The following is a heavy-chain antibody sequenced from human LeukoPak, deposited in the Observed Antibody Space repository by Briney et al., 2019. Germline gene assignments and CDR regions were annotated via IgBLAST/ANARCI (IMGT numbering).Heavy chain of an antibody. Sequence: ASVKVSCKASGYTFTGYYMHWVRQAPGQGLEWMGWINPNSGGTNYAQKFQGRVTMTRDTSISTAYMELSRLRSDDTAGYYCARANTDFWSGYSTDYWGQGTLVTVSS. CDR1: GYTFTGYY. CDR3: ARANTDFWSGYSTDY. V-gene: IGHV1-2*02. CDR2: INPNSGGT. D-gene: IGHD3-3*01. J-gene: IGHJ4*02.